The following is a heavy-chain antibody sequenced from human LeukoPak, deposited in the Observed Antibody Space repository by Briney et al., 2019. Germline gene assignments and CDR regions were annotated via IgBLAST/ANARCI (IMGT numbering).Heavy chain of an antibody. D-gene: IGHD2-15*01. CDR2: TYYRSKWYN. J-gene: IGHJ4*02. CDR3: ARGWLLQYFDN. CDR1: GDSVSSNSAG. Sequence: SQTLSLTCAISGDSVSSNSAGWNWIRQSPSGGLEWLGRTYYRSKWYNDYAVSVKSRISINADTSKNQFSLQLNSVTPEDTAVYYCARGWLLQYFDNWGQGTLVTVSS. V-gene: IGHV6-1*01.